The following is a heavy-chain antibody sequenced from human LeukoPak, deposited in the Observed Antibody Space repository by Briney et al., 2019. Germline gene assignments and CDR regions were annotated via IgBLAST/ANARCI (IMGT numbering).Heavy chain of an antibody. CDR1: GGSISSYY. V-gene: IGHV4-59*01. CDR2: IYYSGST. CDR3: ARTSWDYCSSTSCYGALPDY. J-gene: IGHJ4*02. D-gene: IGHD2-2*01. Sequence: PSETLSLTCTVSGGSISSYYWSWIRQPPGKGLEWIGYIYYSGSTNYNPSLKSRVTISVDTSKNQFSLKLSSVTAADTAVYYCARTSWDYCSSTSCYGALPDYWGQGTLVTISS.